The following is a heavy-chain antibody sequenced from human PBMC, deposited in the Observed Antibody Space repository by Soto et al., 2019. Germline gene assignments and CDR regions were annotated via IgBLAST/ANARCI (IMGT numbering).Heavy chain of an antibody. CDR2: IYYSGST. D-gene: IGHD3-16*02. V-gene: IGHV4-59*01. CDR1: GGSISSYY. Sequence: SETLSLTCTVSGGSISSYYWSWIRQPPGKGLEWIGYIYYSGSTNYNPSLKSRVTIPVDTSKNQFSRKLSSVTAADTAVYYCARLPIMVTFGGVIVSNGFDPSGHGTL. J-gene: IGHJ5*02. CDR3: ARLPIMVTFGGVIVSNGFDP.